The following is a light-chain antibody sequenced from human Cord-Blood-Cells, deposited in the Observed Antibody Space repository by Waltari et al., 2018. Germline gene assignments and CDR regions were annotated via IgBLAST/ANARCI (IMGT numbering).Light chain of an antibody. CDR1: QSVSSY. CDR2: DAS. J-gene: IGKJ3*01. Sequence: IVLTQSPATLSLSPGERDTLPCRARQSVSSYLAWYQQKPGQAPRLLIYDASNGATGIPARFIGSGSGTDFTLTISSLEPEDFAVYYCQQRSNWRFTCGPGTKVDIK. V-gene: IGKV3-11*01. CDR3: QQRSNWRFT.